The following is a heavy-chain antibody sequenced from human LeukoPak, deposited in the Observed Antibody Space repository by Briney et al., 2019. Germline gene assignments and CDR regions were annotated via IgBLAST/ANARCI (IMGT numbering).Heavy chain of an antibody. CDR1: GFTVSSNY. D-gene: IGHD6-13*01. CDR2: IYSGGGT. V-gene: IGHV3-66*01. Sequence: GGSLRLSCAASGFTVSSNYTSWVRQAPGKGLEWVSVIYSGGGTYYADSVKGRFTISRDNSKNTLYLQMNSLRVEDTAVYYCARDSGAAAARGVDYWGQGTLVTVSS. J-gene: IGHJ4*02. CDR3: ARDSGAAAARGVDY.